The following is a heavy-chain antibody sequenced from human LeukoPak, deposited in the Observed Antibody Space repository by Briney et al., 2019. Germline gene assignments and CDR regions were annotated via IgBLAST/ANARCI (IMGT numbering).Heavy chain of an antibody. CDR2: MNPNSGNT. CDR1: GYTFTSYD. CDR3: ARVSILSSWYGFSWFDP. J-gene: IGHJ5*02. D-gene: IGHD6-13*01. V-gene: IGHV1-8*01. Sequence: GTSVKVSCKASGYTFTSYDINWVRQATGQGLEWMGWMNPNSGNTGYAQKFQGRVTMTRNTSISTAYMELSSLRSEDTAVYYCARVSILSSWYGFSWFDPWGQGTLVTVSS.